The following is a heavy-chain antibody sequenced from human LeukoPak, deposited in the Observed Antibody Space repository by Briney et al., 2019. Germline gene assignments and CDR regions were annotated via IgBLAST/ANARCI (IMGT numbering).Heavy chain of an antibody. D-gene: IGHD2-15*01. V-gene: IGHV4-39*01. CDR2: IYYSGST. Sequence: SETLSLTCTVSGGSISTSNYYWGWIRQPPGKGLDWVGNIYYSGSTYYNPSLESRVTISVGMSKNQFSLKLSFVTAADTAIYYCARRAGGGWYDSWGQGTLVTVSS. J-gene: IGHJ5*01. CDR3: ARRAGGGWYDS. CDR1: GGSISTSNYY.